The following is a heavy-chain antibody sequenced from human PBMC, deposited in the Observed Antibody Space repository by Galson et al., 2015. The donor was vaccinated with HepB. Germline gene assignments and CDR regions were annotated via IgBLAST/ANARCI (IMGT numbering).Heavy chain of an antibody. CDR3: AKDGIMVANNPYQLHF. D-gene: IGHD2-15*01. CDR1: GFTFSRYA. CDR2: ITSSGGKT. V-gene: IGHV3-23*01. Sequence: SLRLSCAASGFTFSRYAMTWVRQAPGKGLEWVSSITSSGGKTYYTDSVKGRFTISRDNSRNTVLLQLSSLRAEDTAVYYCAKDGIMVANNPYQLHFWGQGTLVSVSS. J-gene: IGHJ4*02.